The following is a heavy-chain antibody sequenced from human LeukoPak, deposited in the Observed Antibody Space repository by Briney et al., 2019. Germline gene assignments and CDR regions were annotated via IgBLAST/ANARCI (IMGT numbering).Heavy chain of an antibody. CDR2: IIPIFGTA. D-gene: IGHD4-17*01. J-gene: IGHJ6*03. Sequence: SVKVSCKASGGTFISYAISWVRQAPGQGVEWMGGIIPIFGTANYEQKFQGRVTITTDESTSTAYMELSSLRSEDTAVYYCARHGDFPFTRYYYYMDVWGKGTTVTVSS. CDR1: GGTFISYA. V-gene: IGHV1-69*05. CDR3: ARHGDFPFTRYYYYMDV.